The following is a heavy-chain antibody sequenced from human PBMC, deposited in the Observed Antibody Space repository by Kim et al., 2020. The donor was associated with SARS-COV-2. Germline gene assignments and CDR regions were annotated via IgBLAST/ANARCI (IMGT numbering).Heavy chain of an antibody. CDR3: ARERFGEKDY. Sequence: GGSLRLSCAASGFTFSSYSMNWVRQAPGKGLEWVSSISRSSDYIYYADSLKGRFTISRDNAKNSLYLQMNSLRAEDTAVYYCARERFGEKDYWGQGTLVTVSS. V-gene: IGHV3-21*01. CDR2: ISRSSDYI. CDR1: GFTFSSYS. J-gene: IGHJ4*02. D-gene: IGHD3-10*01.